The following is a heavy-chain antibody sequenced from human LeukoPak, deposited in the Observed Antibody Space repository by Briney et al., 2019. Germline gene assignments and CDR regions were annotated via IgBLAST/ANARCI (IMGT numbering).Heavy chain of an antibody. CDR1: GFMFSSNW. CDR3: AKDHYWSIDY. D-gene: IGHD3-3*01. J-gene: IGHJ4*02. CDR2: IKGDGIST. V-gene: IGHV3-74*01. Sequence: GGSLRLSCAASGFMFSSNWMSWVRHAPGQGLVWVSRIKGDGISTNCADSVKGRFTISRDIAKNTLYLQMNSLRAEDTGVYYCAKDHYWSIDYWGRGTLVTVSS.